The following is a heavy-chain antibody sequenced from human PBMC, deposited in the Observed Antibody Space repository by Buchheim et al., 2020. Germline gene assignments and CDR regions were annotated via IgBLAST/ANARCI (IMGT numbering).Heavy chain of an antibody. J-gene: IGHJ4*02. V-gene: IGHV3-23*04. CDR3: ARGSGYSGYDSGDY. CDR1: GFTFSDYS. D-gene: IGHD5-12*01. CDR2: ISGSGSTT. Sequence: EVQLVESGGGLVKPGGSLRLACAASGFTFSDYSMNWVRQAPGKGLEWVSVISGSGSTTYYADSVKGRFTISRDNSKNTLHLQMNSLRVEDTAVYYCARGSGYSGYDSGDYWGQGTL.